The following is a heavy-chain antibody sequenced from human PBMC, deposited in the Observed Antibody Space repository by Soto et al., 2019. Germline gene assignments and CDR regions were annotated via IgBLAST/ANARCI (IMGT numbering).Heavy chain of an antibody. V-gene: IGHV1-69*06. CDR2: IIPMYGTA. CDR1: GGTFSTYA. J-gene: IGHJ5*02. D-gene: IGHD1-26*01. Sequence: ASVKVSCKASGGTFSTYAISWVRQAPGQGLEWMGGIIPMYGTANYAQKFQGRVTITADKSTNTAYMELSSLRAEDTAVYYCASATQIVGTTHWLDPWGEGTMVTVYS. CDR3: ASATQIVGTTHWLDP.